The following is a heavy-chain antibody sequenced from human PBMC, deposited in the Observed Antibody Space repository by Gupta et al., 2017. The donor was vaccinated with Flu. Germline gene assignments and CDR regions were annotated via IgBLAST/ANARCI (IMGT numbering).Heavy chain of an antibody. Sequence: QMNLVESGGGVVQLGTSLSLSCAASGFHLSSYGMPWVRQAPGKGLEWVADIASDGSHKDYADSVRVRFTIARDNSKNTLSLEMDSLRVEDTAVYYCAKDGPWTASCPYYCYYMDVWGKGTTVTVSS. J-gene: IGHJ6*03. D-gene: IGHD2-2*01. CDR1: GFHLSSYG. CDR3: AKDGPWTASCPYYCYYMDV. V-gene: IGHV3-30*18. CDR2: IASDGSHK.